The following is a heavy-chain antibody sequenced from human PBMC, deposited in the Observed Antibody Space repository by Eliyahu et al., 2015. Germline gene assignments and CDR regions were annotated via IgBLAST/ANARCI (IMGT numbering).Heavy chain of an antibody. D-gene: IGHD4-17*01. CDR2: IKSKTDGGTT. Sequence: EVQLVESGGGLVKPGGSLRLSCSASGFTFSNAWMSWVRQAPGKGLEWFGRIKSKTDGGTTDYAAPVKGRFTISRDDSKNTLYLQMNSLKTEDTAVYYCTTDATHDYGLLYWGQGTLVTVSS. CDR3: TTDATHDYGLLY. CDR1: GFTFSNAW. J-gene: IGHJ4*02. V-gene: IGHV3-15*01.